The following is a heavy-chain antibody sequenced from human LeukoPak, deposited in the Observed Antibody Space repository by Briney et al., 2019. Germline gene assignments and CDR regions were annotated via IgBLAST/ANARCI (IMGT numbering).Heavy chain of an antibody. D-gene: IGHD4-23*01. Sequence: PSETLSLTCTVSGGSISSSNYYWGWNRQPPGKGLEWIGSMYYSGSTYSGSTYYNPSLKSRVTISVDTSQNQFSLKLSSVTAADTAVYYCARHDFYGGTHSGWFDPWGQGTLVAVSS. CDR1: GGSISSSNYY. CDR3: ARHDFYGGTHSGWFDP. J-gene: IGHJ5*02. V-gene: IGHV4-39*01. CDR2: MYYSGSTYSGST.